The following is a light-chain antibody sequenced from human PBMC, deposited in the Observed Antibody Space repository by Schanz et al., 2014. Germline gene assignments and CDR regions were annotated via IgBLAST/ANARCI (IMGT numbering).Light chain of an antibody. Sequence: QSALTQPASVSGSPGQSITIFCTGTSSDIGAHNYVSWYQQHPGKAPKLMIYDVTNRPSGVSNRFSGSKSGNTASLTISGLQAEDEADYYCSSYTSSSTLWVFGTGTKLTVL. CDR1: SSDIGAHNY. CDR3: SSYTSSSTLWV. CDR2: DVT. V-gene: IGLV2-14*03. J-gene: IGLJ1*01.